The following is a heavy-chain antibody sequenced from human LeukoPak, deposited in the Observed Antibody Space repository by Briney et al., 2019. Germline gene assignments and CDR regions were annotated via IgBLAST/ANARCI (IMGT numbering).Heavy chain of an antibody. CDR2: INHSGST. CDR1: GGSFSGYY. CDR3: ARGLIIAVAGTRNWFDP. V-gene: IGHV4-34*01. D-gene: IGHD6-19*01. J-gene: IGHJ5*02. Sequence: SETLSLTCAVYGGSFSGYYWSWIRQPPGKGLEWIGEINHSGSTNYNPSLKSRVTISVDTSKNQFSLKLSSVTAADTAVYYCARGLIIAVAGTRNWFDPWGQGTLVTVSS.